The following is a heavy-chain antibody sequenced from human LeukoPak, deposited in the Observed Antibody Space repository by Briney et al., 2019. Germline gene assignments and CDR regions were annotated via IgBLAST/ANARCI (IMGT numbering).Heavy chain of an antibody. J-gene: IGHJ6*03. CDR2: IHTSGST. CDR3: ARVDGYSSGWYYYYYMDV. CDR1: GGSITSYY. V-gene: IGHV4-4*07. D-gene: IGHD6-19*01. Sequence: KPSETLSLTCIVSGGSITSYYWSWIRQPAGKGLEWIGRIHTSGSTNYNPSLKSRVTMSGDTSKNQFSLKLSSVTAADTAVYYCARVDGYSSGWYYYYYMDVWGKGTTVTVSS.